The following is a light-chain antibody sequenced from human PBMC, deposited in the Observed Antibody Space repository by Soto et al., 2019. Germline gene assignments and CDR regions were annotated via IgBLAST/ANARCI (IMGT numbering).Light chain of an antibody. J-gene: IGKJ1*01. CDR3: LQDYNYPRT. CDR2: ATS. Sequence: AIRMTQSPSSFSASTGDRVTITCRASQGISSYLAWYQQKPGKAPKLLIYATSSLQSGVPSRFSGSGSGRDFTLTISSLQPEDFATYYCLQDYNYPRTFGQGTKVDIK. V-gene: IGKV1-8*01. CDR1: QGISSY.